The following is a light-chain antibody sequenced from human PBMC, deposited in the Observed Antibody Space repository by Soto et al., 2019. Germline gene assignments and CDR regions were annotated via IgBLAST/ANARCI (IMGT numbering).Light chain of an antibody. CDR1: QAVGSN. CDR2: DAS. Sequence: IVLTQSPATLSVSPGERATLSCRASQAVGSNLAWYQQRPGQAPRLLIYDASTRATGIPHRFSGGGSGTDFTLTISSLQYDDFAVYYCQHFNKWPHMPAFGGGTKLAIK. J-gene: IGKJ4*01. V-gene: IGKV3-15*01. CDR3: QHFNKWPHMPA.